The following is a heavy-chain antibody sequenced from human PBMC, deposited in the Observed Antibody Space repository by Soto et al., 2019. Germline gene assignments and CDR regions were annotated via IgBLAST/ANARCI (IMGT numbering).Heavy chain of an antibody. CDR1: GGSISSSSYY. CDR2: IYYSGST. V-gene: IGHV4-39*01. J-gene: IGHJ4*02. Sequence: QLQLQESGPGLVKPSETLSLTCTVSGGSISSSSYYWGWIRQPPGKGLEWIGSIYYSGSTYYNPSLKSRVTISVDTSKNQFSLKLSSVTAADTAVYYCARHCGLRPNRYYFDYWGQGTLVTVSS. D-gene: IGHD6-25*01. CDR3: ARHCGLRPNRYYFDY.